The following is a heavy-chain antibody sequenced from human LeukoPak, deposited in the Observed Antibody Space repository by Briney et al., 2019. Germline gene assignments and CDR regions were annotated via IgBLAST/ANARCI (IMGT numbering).Heavy chain of an antibody. Sequence: SETLSLTCTVSGGSISSGGYYWSWIRQPPGKGLEWIGYTYHSGSTYYNPSLKSRVTISVDRSKNQFSLKLSSVTAADTAVYYCARDAYSSSSGDNWFDPWGQGTLVTVSS. D-gene: IGHD6-6*01. V-gene: IGHV4-30-2*01. CDR3: ARDAYSSSSGDNWFDP. CDR2: TYHSGST. J-gene: IGHJ5*02. CDR1: GGSISSGGYY.